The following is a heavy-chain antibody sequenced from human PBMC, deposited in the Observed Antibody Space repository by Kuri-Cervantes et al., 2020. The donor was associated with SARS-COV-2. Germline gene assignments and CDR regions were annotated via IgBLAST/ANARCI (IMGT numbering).Heavy chain of an antibody. CDR1: GFTFSKYA. CDR3: AKDIYDFWSFDY. V-gene: IGHV3-64*04. CDR2: ITNSGGSS. Sequence: GGSLRLSCSASGFTFSKYAMHWVRQASGKGLEYVSAITNSGGSSYYADSVKGRFTISRDNAKNSLYLQMNSLRAEDTALYYCAKDIYDFWSFDYWGQGTLVTVSS. D-gene: IGHD3-3*01. J-gene: IGHJ4*02.